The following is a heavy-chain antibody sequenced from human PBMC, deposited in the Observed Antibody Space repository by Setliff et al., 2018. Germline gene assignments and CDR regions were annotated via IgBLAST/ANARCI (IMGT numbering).Heavy chain of an antibody. CDR3: ARGRDGYNSNAFEI. Sequence: SVKVSCKASGVAFSSYALSWVRQAPGQGLEWMGRIIPVIDTTDYAENFQGRVTITADESTKTAYMELRSLRYEDTAIYYCARGRDGYNSNAFEIWGQGTMVT. CDR1: GVAFSSYA. V-gene: IGHV1-69*11. J-gene: IGHJ3*02. CDR2: IIPVIDTT. D-gene: IGHD5-12*01.